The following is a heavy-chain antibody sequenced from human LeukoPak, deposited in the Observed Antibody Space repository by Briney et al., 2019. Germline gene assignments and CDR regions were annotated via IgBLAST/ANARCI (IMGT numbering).Heavy chain of an antibody. CDR2: ISGSGGTT. V-gene: IGHV3-23*01. D-gene: IGHD1-14*01. CDR1: GFSFSTYA. Sequence: GGSLRLSCAVSGFSFSTYAVSWVRQAPGKGLEWVSVISGSGGTTYYADSVKGRFTISRDNSKNTLYLQMNSLRAEDTAVYYCASDTGSFDYWGQGTLVTVSS. CDR3: ASDTGSFDY. J-gene: IGHJ4*02.